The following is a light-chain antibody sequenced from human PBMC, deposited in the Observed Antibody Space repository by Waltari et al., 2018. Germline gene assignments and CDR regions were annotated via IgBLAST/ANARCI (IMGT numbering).Light chain of an antibody. J-gene: IGKJ4*01. Sequence: EIVLTQSPATLSLSPGERATLSCRASQSVSSYLAWYQQKPGQAPRLLIYDVSNRATGVPARFSGSGSGTDFTLTISSLESEDFAGYYCQQRGNWPLTFGGGTKVEIK. CDR1: QSVSSY. V-gene: IGKV3-11*01. CDR3: QQRGNWPLT. CDR2: DVS.